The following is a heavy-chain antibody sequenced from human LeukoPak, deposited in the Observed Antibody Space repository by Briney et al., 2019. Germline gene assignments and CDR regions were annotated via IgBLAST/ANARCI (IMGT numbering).Heavy chain of an antibody. CDR1: GFTVSDNY. D-gene: IGHD6-13*01. J-gene: IGHJ4*02. CDR3: ARALPAASHTSFDY. CDR2: IYSDDTT. Sequence: GGSLRLSCTASGFTVSDNYMTWVRPAPGKGLEWVSIIYSDDTTYYTDSVKGRFTISRDLSRNTVYLQMNSLRAEDTAVFYCARALPAASHTSFDYWGQGALVIVSP. V-gene: IGHV3-66*01.